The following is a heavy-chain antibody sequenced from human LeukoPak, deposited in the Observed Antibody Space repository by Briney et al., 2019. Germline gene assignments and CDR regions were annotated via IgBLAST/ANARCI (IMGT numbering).Heavy chain of an antibody. V-gene: IGHV3-11*03. CDR2: ISGSGHDT. J-gene: IGHJ4*02. Sequence: NPGGSLRLSCAASGFSFSDSYMSWVRQAPGKGLEWISYISGSGHDTNYADSVKGRFTVSRDNAKTSLYLQMNSLRAEDTAVYYCVESARVGEKWGQGTLVTVSS. D-gene: IGHD3-3*01. CDR3: VESARVGEK. CDR1: GFSFSDSY.